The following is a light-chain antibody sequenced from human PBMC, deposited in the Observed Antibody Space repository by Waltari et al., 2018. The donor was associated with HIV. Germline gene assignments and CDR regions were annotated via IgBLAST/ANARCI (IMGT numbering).Light chain of an antibody. CDR1: SNDIGTYNF. Sequence: QSALTQPPSASGSPGQSVAISCTGSSNDIGTYNFVSWYQHHPGKAPKLIIYDVTRRPPVIPDRFSGTKSGYTASLTVSDLQVEDEADYYCVSYTEKDTFLLFGGGTKVAV. CDR3: VSYTEKDTFLL. CDR2: DVT. J-gene: IGLJ2*01. V-gene: IGLV2-8*01.